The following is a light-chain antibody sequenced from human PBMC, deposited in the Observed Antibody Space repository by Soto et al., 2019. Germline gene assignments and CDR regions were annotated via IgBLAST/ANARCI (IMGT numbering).Light chain of an antibody. J-gene: IGKJ4*01. CDR3: QQSYCTLLS. Sequence: DIQMTQSPSSLSASVGDRVTITCRASQSISSYLNWYQQKPGKAPKLLIYAASSLQSGVPSRFSGSGSGTDFTLTISCLQPEDFGTYDCQQSYCTLLSFGGGTKVEIK. CDR2: AAS. V-gene: IGKV1-39*01. CDR1: QSISSY.